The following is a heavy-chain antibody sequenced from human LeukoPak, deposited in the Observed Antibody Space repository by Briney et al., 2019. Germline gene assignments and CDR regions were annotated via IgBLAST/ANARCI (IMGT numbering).Heavy chain of an antibody. V-gene: IGHV3-33*01. CDR3: AGEGFNY. Sequence: GSLTPSCAAAGFTFNTYWMAWVRQAPGKGLEWVAVIWSDGSDKYYADSVKGRFTISRDNAKNTLYLQMNSLRVEDTAVYYCAGEGFNYWGQGTLVTVSS. J-gene: IGHJ4*02. CDR1: GFTFNTYW. CDR2: IWSDGSDK.